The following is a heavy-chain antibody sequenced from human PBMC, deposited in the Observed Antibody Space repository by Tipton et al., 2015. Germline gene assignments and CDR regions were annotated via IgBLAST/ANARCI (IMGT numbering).Heavy chain of an antibody. Sequence: TLSLTCTVSGGSISNSNYYWGWIRQPPGKGLEWIGSLSYSGKTDYNPPLRSRVTISVDTSKNQFSLKLSSVTAADTAVYYCAREGGYCSGGSCYNRDYYYYGMDVWGQGTTVTVSS. V-gene: IGHV4-39*07. D-gene: IGHD2-15*01. J-gene: IGHJ6*02. CDR1: GGSISNSNYY. CDR3: AREGGYCSGGSCYNRDYYYYGMDV. CDR2: LSYSGKT.